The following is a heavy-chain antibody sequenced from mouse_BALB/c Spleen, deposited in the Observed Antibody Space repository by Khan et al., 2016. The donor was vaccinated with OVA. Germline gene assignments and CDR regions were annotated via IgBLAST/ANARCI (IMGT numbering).Heavy chain of an antibody. CDR3: ARAGCDVFAY. V-gene: IGHV1-77*01. J-gene: IGHJ3*01. CDR2: IYPGSDST. CDR1: GYTFTDYV. Sequence: QVQLKESGPELVKPGASVKMSCKASGYTFTDYVMNWVKQRNGQGLEWFGQIYPGSDSTYYNEKFKGKATLTADRSSSTAYMQLSNLTSEDSAVCVCARAGCDVFAYGGQGTLVTVSA. D-gene: IGHD2-13*01.